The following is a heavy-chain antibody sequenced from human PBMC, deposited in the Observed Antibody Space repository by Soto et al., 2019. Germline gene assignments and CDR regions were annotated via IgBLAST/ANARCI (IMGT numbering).Heavy chain of an antibody. CDR3: VKGRNDYDFWSGYRPDYYYYGMDV. J-gene: IGHJ6*02. CDR2: ISSNGGST. CDR1: GFTFSSYA. D-gene: IGHD3-3*01. Sequence: GGSLRLSCSASGFTFSSYAMHWVRQAPGKGLEYVSAISSNGGSTYYADSVKGRFTISRDNSKNTLYLQMSSLRAEETAVYYCVKGRNDYDFWSGYRPDYYYYGMDVWGQGTTVTVSS. V-gene: IGHV3-64D*08.